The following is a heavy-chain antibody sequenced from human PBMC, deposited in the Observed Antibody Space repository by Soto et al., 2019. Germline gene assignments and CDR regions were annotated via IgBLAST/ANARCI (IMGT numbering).Heavy chain of an antibody. Sequence: PGGSLRLSCAASGFTFSSYEMNWVRQAPGKGLEWVSYISSSGSTIYYADPVKGRFTISRDNAKNSLYLQMNSLRAEDTAVYYCARDPGPITMIVVTPYYGMDVWGQGTTVTVSS. CDR1: GFTFSSYE. CDR2: ISSSGSTI. J-gene: IGHJ6*02. CDR3: ARDPGPITMIVVTPYYGMDV. V-gene: IGHV3-48*03. D-gene: IGHD3-22*01.